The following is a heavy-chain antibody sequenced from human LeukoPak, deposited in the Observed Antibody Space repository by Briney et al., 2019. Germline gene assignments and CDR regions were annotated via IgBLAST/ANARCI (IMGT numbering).Heavy chain of an antibody. CDR2: ISGSGGST. CDR1: GFTFSSYG. D-gene: IGHD3-3*01. J-gene: IGHJ6*03. Sequence: GGSLRLSCAASGFTFSSYGMSWVRQAPGKGLEWVSGISGSGGSTSYADSVKGRFTISRDNSKNTLYLQMNSLRAEDTAIYYCAKDGGPNYYYYYMDVWGKGTTVTVSS. CDR3: AKDGGPNYYYYYMDV. V-gene: IGHV3-23*01.